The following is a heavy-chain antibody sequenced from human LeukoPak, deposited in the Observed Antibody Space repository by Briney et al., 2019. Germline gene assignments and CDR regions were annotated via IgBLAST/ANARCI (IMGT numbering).Heavy chain of an antibody. J-gene: IGHJ6*03. CDR3: ARDRDSDFSYYYYMDV. CDR2: INPSGGST. Sequence: ASVTVSCTASGYTFTSYYMHWVRQAPGQGLEWMGIINPSGGSTSYAQKFQGRVTMTRDTSTSTVYMELSSLRSEDTAVYYCARDRDSDFSYYYYMDVWGKGTTVTVSS. D-gene: IGHD3-3*01. V-gene: IGHV1-46*01. CDR1: GYTFTSYY.